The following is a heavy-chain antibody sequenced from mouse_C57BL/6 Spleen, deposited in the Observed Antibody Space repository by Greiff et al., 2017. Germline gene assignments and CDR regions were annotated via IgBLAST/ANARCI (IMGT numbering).Heavy chain of an antibody. J-gene: IGHJ4*01. CDR2: INPSSGGT. CDR3: ARNPPDYSNYDYYAMDY. V-gene: IGHV1-53*01. Sequence: QVQLQQPGPELVKPGASVKLSCKASGYTFTSYWMHWVKQRPGQGLEWMGNINPSSGGTKYNEKFKSKATLTVDNSSSTAVMQLISLTSEDSAVYYCARNPPDYSNYDYYAMDYWGQGTTLTVSS. CDR1: GYTFTSYW. D-gene: IGHD2-5*01.